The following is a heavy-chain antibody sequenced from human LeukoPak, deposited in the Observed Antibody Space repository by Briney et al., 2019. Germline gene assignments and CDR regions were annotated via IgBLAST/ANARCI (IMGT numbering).Heavy chain of an antibody. CDR2: IRNDVNDK. V-gene: IGHV3-30*02. J-gene: IGHJ3*02. D-gene: IGHD5-12*01. Sequence: PGGSLRLSCAASGFTFSQYGMHWVRQAPGSGLEWLAFIRNDVNDKYYADSVRGRFTISRDNFKNMLYLQMNSLRAEDTSIYYCVKGYVDIVAAIRGSFDIWGLGTMVTVSS. CDR3: VKGYVDIVAAIRGSFDI. CDR1: GFTFSQYG.